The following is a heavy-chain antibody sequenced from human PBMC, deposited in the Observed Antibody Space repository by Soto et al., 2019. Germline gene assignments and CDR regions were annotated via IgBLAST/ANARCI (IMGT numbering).Heavy chain of an antibody. V-gene: IGHV3-30*18. CDR2: ISYDGSNK. Sequence: QVQLVESGGGVVQPGRSLRLSCEASGFTFSSYGMHWVRQAPGKGLEWVAVISYDGSNKYYADSVKGRFTISSDNSKNTLYLQMNSLRAEDTAVYYCAKVGDYGDLSSDYWGQGTLVTVSS. J-gene: IGHJ4*02. D-gene: IGHD4-17*01. CDR1: GFTFSSYG. CDR3: AKVGDYGDLSSDY.